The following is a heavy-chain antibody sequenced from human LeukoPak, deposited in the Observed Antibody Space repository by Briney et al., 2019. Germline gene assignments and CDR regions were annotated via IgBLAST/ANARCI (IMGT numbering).Heavy chain of an antibody. D-gene: IGHD6-19*01. CDR3: ARVAVAGPYFDY. CDR2: ISYDGSNK. CDR1: GFTFSSYA. V-gene: IGHV3-30-3*01. Sequence: PGGSLRLSCAASGFTFSSYAMHWVRQAPGKGLEWVVVISYDGSNKYYADSVKGRFTISRDNSKNTLYLQMNSLRAEDTAVYYCARVAVAGPYFDYWGQGTLVTVSS. J-gene: IGHJ4*02.